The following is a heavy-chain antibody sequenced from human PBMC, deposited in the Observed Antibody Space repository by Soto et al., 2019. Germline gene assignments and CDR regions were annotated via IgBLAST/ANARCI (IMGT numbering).Heavy chain of an antibody. V-gene: IGHV3-33*01. CDR3: ARGGKGVTTNWFDP. D-gene: IGHD4-17*01. CDR1: GFSVSSCA. J-gene: IGHJ5*02. CDR2: IRYEGSSQ. Sequence: QVQVVESGGGVVQPGTSLRLSCAASGFSVSSCALHWVRRAPGKGLEWVAVIRYEGSSQHYADSVKGRFTISRDNSKNTVYLQMNSVTTEDTAVYFCARGGKGVTTNWFDPWGQGTLVTVSS.